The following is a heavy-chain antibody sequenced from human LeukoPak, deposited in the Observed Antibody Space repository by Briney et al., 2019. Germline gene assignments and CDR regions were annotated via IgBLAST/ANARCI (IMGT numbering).Heavy chain of an antibody. J-gene: IGHJ4*02. Sequence: GGSLRLSCAASGFTFSSYWMSWVRQAPGKGLEWVASIKQDGSEKYYVDSVKGRFTISRDNAKNSLYLQMNSLRAEDTAVYYCARDKIVGATYFDYWGQGTLVTVSS. CDR3: ARDKIVGATYFDY. V-gene: IGHV3-7*01. CDR1: GFTFSSYW. D-gene: IGHD1-26*01. CDR2: IKQDGSEK.